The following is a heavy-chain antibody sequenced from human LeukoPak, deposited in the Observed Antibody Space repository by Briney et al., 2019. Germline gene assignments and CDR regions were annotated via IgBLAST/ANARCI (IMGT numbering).Heavy chain of an antibody. Sequence: SETLSLTCTVSGGSISSYYWSWIRQPPGKGLEWIGYIYYSGSTNYNPSLKSRVTISVDTSKNQFSLKLSSVTAADTAVYYCASLYGSGSYSDYWGKGTTVTVSS. CDR3: ASLYGSGSYSDY. D-gene: IGHD3-10*01. J-gene: IGHJ6*04. V-gene: IGHV4-59*01. CDR1: GGSISSYY. CDR2: IYYSGST.